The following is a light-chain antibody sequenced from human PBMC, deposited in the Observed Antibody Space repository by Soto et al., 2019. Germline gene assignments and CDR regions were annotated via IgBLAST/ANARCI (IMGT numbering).Light chain of an antibody. CDR1: QSVSSD. CDR2: GAS. CDR3: QQYNNWPPIT. J-gene: IGKJ5*01. Sequence: EIMMKQSPATLSLSPGERATLSCRASQSVSSDLAWYQQVPGQAPRLLIFGASTRATGIPARFSGSGSGTEFTLTISSLQSEDFAVYYCQQYNNWPPITFGQGTRLEIK. V-gene: IGKV3-15*01.